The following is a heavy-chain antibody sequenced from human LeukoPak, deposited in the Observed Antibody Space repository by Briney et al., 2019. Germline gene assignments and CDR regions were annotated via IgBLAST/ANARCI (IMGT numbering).Heavy chain of an antibody. CDR2: VYHSGST. J-gene: IGHJ3*02. V-gene: IGHV4-38-2*01. CDR1: GYSISTGNY. D-gene: IGHD2-2*01. Sequence: SETLSLTCAVSGYSISTGNYWGWIRQPPGKGLEWIGSVYHSGSTYYNPSLKSRVTISVDTSKNQFSLRLSSVIAADTAEYYCAIVGGAFDIWGQGTTVTVSS. CDR3: AIVGGAFDI.